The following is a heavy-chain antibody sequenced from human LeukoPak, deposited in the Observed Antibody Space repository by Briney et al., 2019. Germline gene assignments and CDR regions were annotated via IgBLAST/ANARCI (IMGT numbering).Heavy chain of an antibody. D-gene: IGHD2-21*01. Sequence: GGSLRLSCAASGFIFSQYSMNWVRQAPGKGLEWVAVIQNDASTENFADSVKGRFTISRDNSKNTVFLQMNSLRVEDTAVYYCARELSQIVWGGLDYGGQGTLVSVSS. CDR1: GFIFSQYS. J-gene: IGHJ4*02. CDR3: ARELSQIVWGGLDY. V-gene: IGHV3-30*03. CDR2: IQNDASTE.